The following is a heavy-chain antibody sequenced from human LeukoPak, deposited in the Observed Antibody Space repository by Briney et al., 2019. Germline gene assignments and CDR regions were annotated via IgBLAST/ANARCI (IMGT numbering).Heavy chain of an antibody. CDR1: VYTFTSYG. CDR2: ISACNGKT. Sequence: ASVHVSCKASVYTFTSYGISWVRQAPGQGLEWMGWISACNGKTNYAQKLQGRVTMTTDTSTSTAYMELRSLRSDDTAVYYCARALGGTDIVVVPEGGYYYYYMDVWGKGTTVTVSS. CDR3: ARALGGTDIVVVPEGGYYYYYMDV. D-gene: IGHD2-2*01. J-gene: IGHJ6*03. V-gene: IGHV1-18*01.